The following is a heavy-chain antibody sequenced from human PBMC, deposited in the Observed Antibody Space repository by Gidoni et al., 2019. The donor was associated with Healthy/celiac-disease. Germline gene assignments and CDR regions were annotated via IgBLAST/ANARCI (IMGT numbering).Heavy chain of an antibody. CDR3: ERDGYSD. CDR1: GVTFSSSA. Sequence: QVQLVQSGAEVKKPGSSVKVSCKASGVTFSSSAISWVRQAPGKGLEWMGRIIPILGIANYAQKFQGRVTITADKSTSTAYMELSSLRSEDTAVYYCERDGYSDWGQGTLVTVSS. V-gene: IGHV1-69*04. J-gene: IGHJ4*02. CDR2: IIPILGIA. D-gene: IGHD5-18*01.